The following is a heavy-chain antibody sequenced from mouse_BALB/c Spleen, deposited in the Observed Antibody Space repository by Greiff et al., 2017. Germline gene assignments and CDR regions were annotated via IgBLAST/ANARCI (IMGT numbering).Heavy chain of an antibody. CDR3: ARDHYYGSSGGYFDY. CDR1: GFTFSDYY. V-gene: IGHV5-4*02. CDR2: ISDGGSYT. Sequence: DVHLVESGGGLVKPGGSLKLSCAASGFTFSDYYMYWVRQTPEKRLEWVATISDGGSYTYYPDSVKGRFTISRDNAKNNLYLQMSSLKSEDTAMYYCARDHYYGSSGGYFDYWGQGTTLTVSS. J-gene: IGHJ2*01. D-gene: IGHD1-1*01.